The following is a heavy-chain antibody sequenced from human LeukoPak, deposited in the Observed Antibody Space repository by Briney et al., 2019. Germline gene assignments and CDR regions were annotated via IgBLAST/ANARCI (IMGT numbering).Heavy chain of an antibody. Sequence: GGSLRLSCAASGFTFSSYSMDWVRQAPGKGLEWVSYISSSSSTIYYADSVKGRFTISRDNAKNSLYLQMTSLRAEDTAVYYCARYRNGGSQDDALDLWGQGTMATVSS. CDR3: ARYRNGGSQDDALDL. CDR2: ISSSSSTI. J-gene: IGHJ3*01. D-gene: IGHD2-15*01. V-gene: IGHV3-48*04. CDR1: GFTFSSYS.